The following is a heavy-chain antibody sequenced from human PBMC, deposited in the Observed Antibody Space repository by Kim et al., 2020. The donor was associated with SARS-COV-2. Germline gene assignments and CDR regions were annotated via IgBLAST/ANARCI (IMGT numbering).Heavy chain of an antibody. D-gene: IGHD3-10*01. Sequence: SETLSLTCTVSGGSISSSSYYWGWIRQPPGKGLEWIGSIYYSGSTYYNPSLKSRVTISVDTSKNQFSLKLSSVTAADTAVYYCARQRWVRDWFDPWGQGTLVTVSS. CDR3: ARQRWVRDWFDP. J-gene: IGHJ5*02. V-gene: IGHV4-39*01. CDR2: IYYSGST. CDR1: GGSISSSSYY.